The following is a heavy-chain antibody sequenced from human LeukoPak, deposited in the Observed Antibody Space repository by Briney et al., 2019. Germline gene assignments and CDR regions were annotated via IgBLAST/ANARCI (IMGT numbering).Heavy chain of an antibody. CDR2: IYSGGST. CDR3: ARDPTQWLRYGYFDY. Sequence: GGSLRLSCAASGFTVSNNYMSWVRQAPGKGLEWVSVIYSGGSTYFADSVKGRFTISRDYSKNTLYLQMNSLRAEDTAVYYCARDPTQWLRYGYFDYWGQGTLVTVSS. D-gene: IGHD5-12*01. J-gene: IGHJ4*02. CDR1: GFTVSNNY. V-gene: IGHV3-53*01.